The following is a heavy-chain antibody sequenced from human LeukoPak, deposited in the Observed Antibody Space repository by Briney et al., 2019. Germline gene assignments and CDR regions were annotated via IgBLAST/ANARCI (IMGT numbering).Heavy chain of an antibody. V-gene: IGHV4-4*02. CDR1: GGSVINTNW. Sequence: PSETLSLTCGVSGGSVINTNWWTWVRQPRGKGLEWIGEIHLDGRTNYNPSLESRLTMSVDVSENQVSLKLTSVTAADTAVYYCAREGGFYRPLDYSGQGTLVTVSS. D-gene: IGHD3-3*01. CDR2: IHLDGRT. CDR3: AREGGFYRPLDY. J-gene: IGHJ4*02.